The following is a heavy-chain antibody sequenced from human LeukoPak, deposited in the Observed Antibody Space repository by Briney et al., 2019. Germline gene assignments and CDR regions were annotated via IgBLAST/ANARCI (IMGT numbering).Heavy chain of an antibody. V-gene: IGHV3-74*01. CDR3: ASDLGD. Sequence: GGSLRLSCAASGFTFSGYGMHWVRQAPGKGLVWVSRISSDGSITTYADSVKGRFTISRDTAKNTLFLQMNSLSVDDTAVYYCASDLGDWGQGTLVTVSS. CDR2: ISSDGSIT. J-gene: IGHJ4*02. D-gene: IGHD3-10*01. CDR1: GFTFSGYG.